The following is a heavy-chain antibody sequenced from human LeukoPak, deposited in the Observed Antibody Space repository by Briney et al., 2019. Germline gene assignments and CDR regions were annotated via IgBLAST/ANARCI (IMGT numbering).Heavy chain of an antibody. CDR2: IYPGDSDT. Sequence: GESLKISCKGSGYSFTSYWIGWVRQMPGKGLEWMGIIYPGDSDTRYSPSFRGQVTISADKSISTAYLQWSSLKASDTAMYYCASSGYSYGYDYYYGMDVWGQGTTVTVSS. J-gene: IGHJ6*02. V-gene: IGHV5-51*01. CDR1: GYSFTSYW. CDR3: ASSGYSYGYDYYYGMDV. D-gene: IGHD5-18*01.